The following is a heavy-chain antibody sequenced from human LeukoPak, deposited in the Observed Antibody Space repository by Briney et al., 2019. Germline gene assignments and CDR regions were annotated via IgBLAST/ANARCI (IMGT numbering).Heavy chain of an antibody. D-gene: IGHD5-18*01. J-gene: IGHJ4*02. Sequence: GESLKISCKGSGYNFINYWIGWVRQMPGKGLEWMGIIHPVDSDTRYSPSFQGQVTMSADKSITTAYLQWSSLKASDTAMYYCARGGSYTYGSSDYWGQGTLVTVSS. V-gene: IGHV5-51*01. CDR1: GYNFINYW. CDR2: IHPVDSDT. CDR3: ARGGSYTYGSSDY.